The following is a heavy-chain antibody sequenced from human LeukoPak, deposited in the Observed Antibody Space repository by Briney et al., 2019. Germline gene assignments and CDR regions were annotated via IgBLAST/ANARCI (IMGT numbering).Heavy chain of an antibody. V-gene: IGHV3-48*01. J-gene: IGHJ4*02. Sequence: GGSIGLSVAAFGLTFGTYVMGWVGRAQGRGWGGVSSISSSSSTIYYADSVKGRFTISRDNAKNSLYLQMNSLRAEATAVYYCAKDTYKDYSYGYLDYWGQGTLVTVSS. D-gene: IGHD5-18*01. CDR2: ISSSSSTI. CDR3: AKDTYKDYSYGYLDY. CDR1: GLTFGTYV.